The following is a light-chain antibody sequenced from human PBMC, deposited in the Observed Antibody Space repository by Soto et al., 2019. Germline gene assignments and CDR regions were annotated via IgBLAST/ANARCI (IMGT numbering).Light chain of an antibody. CDR2: GAS. CDR3: QQYNNWPPWT. Sequence: EIVLTQSPGTLSLSPGERATLSCRASQSVTSSYLAWFQQKPGQAPRLLIYGASRRATGIPDRFSGSGSGTDFTLTISRLEPEDFAVYYCQQYNNWPPWTFGQGTKVDIK. V-gene: IGKV3-20*01. CDR1: QSVTSSY. J-gene: IGKJ1*01.